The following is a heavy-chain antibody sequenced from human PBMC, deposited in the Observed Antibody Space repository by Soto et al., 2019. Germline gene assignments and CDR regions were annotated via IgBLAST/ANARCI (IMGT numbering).Heavy chain of an antibody. J-gene: IGHJ6*03. Sequence: GGSLRLSCAASGFTFSSYGMHWVRQAPGKGLEWVAVIWYDGSNKYYADSVKGRFTISRDNSKNTLYLQMNSLRAEDTAVYYCARDGRSNDFWSGYLTGYYYYMDVWGKGTTVTVSS. CDR3: ARDGRSNDFWSGYLTGYYYYMDV. CDR1: GFTFSSYG. V-gene: IGHV3-33*01. CDR2: IWYDGSNK. D-gene: IGHD3-3*01.